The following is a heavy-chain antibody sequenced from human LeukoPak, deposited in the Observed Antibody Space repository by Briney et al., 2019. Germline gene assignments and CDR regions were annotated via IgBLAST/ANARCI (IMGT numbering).Heavy chain of an antibody. Sequence: SETLSLTCTVSGGSISSYYWSWIRQPPGKGLEWIGYIYNSGSTNYNPSLKSRVTISVDTSKNQYSLKLSSVTAADTAVYYCARRGVWFGAPGGYYYGMDVWGQGTTVTVSS. J-gene: IGHJ6*02. CDR3: ARRGVWFGAPGGYYYGMDV. D-gene: IGHD3-10*01. CDR1: GGSISSYY. CDR2: IYNSGST. V-gene: IGHV4-4*09.